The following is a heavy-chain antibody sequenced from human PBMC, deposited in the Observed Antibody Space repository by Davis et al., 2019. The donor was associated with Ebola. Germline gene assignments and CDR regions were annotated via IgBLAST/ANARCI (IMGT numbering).Heavy chain of an antibody. Sequence: HTGGSLRLSCAASGFTSSSYWMHWVRQAPGKGLVLVSRINSDGSSTSYADSVKGRFTISRDNAKNTLYLQMNSLRAEDTAVYYCARMSGLDWFDPWGQGTLVTVSS. CDR1: GFTSSSYW. V-gene: IGHV3-74*01. CDR3: ARMSGLDWFDP. J-gene: IGHJ5*02. CDR2: INSDGSST. D-gene: IGHD3-16*01.